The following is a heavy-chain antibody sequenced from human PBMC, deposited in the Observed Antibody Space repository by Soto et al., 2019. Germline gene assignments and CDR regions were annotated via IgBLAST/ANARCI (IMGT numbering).Heavy chain of an antibody. CDR1: GYDFTSYG. CDR2: ISAYNGKR. CDR3: ARGRIVDSIQDAFEI. Sequence: QGQLLQSGDEVKKPGASVRVSCRASGYDFTSYGISWVRQAPGQGLEWVSWISAYNGKRDTAQKFQGRVTMTLDTSTDTAHMELGDLTSADTAVYYCARGRIVDSIQDAFEIWGQGTMVAVSS. D-gene: IGHD2-21*01. V-gene: IGHV1-18*01. J-gene: IGHJ3*02.